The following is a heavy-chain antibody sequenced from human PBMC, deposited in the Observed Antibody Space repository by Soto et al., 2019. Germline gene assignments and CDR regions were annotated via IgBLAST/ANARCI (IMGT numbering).Heavy chain of an antibody. CDR1: GGSISGSY. V-gene: IGHV4-59*01. J-gene: IGHJ4*02. Sequence: SETLSLTCSVSGGSISGSYWSLIRQSPWKGLELLGYVYYTGSTNYSPSLRGRVSMSVDTSKNEFSLRLSSVTAADTAVYFCARSVAVPGAHIDYWGQGTQVTVSS. D-gene: IGHD6-19*01. CDR2: VYYTGST. CDR3: ARSVAVPGAHIDY.